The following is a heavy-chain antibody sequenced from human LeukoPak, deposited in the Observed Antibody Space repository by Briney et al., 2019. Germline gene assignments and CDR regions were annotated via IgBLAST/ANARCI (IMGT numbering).Heavy chain of an antibody. V-gene: IGHV1-18*01. J-gene: IGHJ4*02. CDR1: GYTFTSHG. CDR2: ISTYNGNT. CDR3: ASSVHAAYYYDSSGYHYFDY. D-gene: IGHD3-22*01. Sequence: ASVKVSCKASGYTFTSHGISWVRQAPGQGLEWMGWISTYNGNTNYAQKLQGRVSMTTDTSTSTAYMELSSLRSEDTAVYYCASSVHAAYYYDSSGYHYFDYWGQGTLVTVSS.